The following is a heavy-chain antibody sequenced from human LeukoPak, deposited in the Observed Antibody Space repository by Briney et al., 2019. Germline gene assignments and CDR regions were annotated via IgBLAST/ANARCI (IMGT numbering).Heavy chain of an antibody. CDR2: MNPNRGNT. CDR1: GYTFTCYD. J-gene: IGHJ4*02. Sequence: GASVKVSCKTSGYTFTCYDINWVRQATGQGLEWMGWMNPNRGNTGYAQNFQGRVTMTRNTPINTAYMELSSLRSEDTAVYYCARGSWRDCSGTSCTYYFDYWGQGTLVTVSS. CDR3: ARGSWRDCSGTSCTYYFDY. D-gene: IGHD2-2*01. V-gene: IGHV1-8*01.